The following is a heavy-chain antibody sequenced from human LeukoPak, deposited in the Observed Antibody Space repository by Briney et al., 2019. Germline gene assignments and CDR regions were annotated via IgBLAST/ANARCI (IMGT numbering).Heavy chain of an antibody. Sequence: SETLCLTCTVSGGSIGSSSYYWGWIRQSPGKGLEWIGNFYYSGSTYYNPSLKSRVTISVDTSKNQFSLKLSSMTAADTAVYYCARATYYYDSSGFDYWGQGTLVTVSS. J-gene: IGHJ4*02. D-gene: IGHD3-22*01. CDR3: ARATYYYDSSGFDY. CDR2: FYYSGST. CDR1: GGSIGSSSYY. V-gene: IGHV4-39*07.